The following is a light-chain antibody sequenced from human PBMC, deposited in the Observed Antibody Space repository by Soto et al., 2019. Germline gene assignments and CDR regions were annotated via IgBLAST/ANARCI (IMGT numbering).Light chain of an antibody. CDR2: DTS. Sequence: EIVVTQSPATLSASPGERVTLSCRASQFVSSRLAWYQQRPGQVPRLLIYDTSTRSPGISARFSGSGAGTEFTISISTLQSEDFAVYYCQEYIQWPPGMFGQGTTVDMK. V-gene: IGKV3-15*01. J-gene: IGKJ1*01. CDR1: QFVSSR. CDR3: QEYIQWPPGM.